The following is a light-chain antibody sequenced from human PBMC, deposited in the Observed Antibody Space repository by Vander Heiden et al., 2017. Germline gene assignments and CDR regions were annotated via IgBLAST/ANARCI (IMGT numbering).Light chain of an antibody. CDR2: DVS. V-gene: IGLV2-14*03. CDR1: SSDVGGYNY. J-gene: IGLJ3*02. Sequence: SALPQPASVSGSPGQSITISCTGTSSDVGGYNYVSWYQQRPGKAPELMIYDVSTRPSGVSKRFSGSKSGNTASLTISGLQAEDEADYYCSAYTSSHTLVFGGGTKLTVL. CDR3: SAYTSSHTLV.